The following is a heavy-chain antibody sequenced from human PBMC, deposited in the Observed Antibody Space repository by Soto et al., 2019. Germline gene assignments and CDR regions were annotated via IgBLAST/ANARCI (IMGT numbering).Heavy chain of an antibody. J-gene: IGHJ2*01. D-gene: IGHD3-10*01. CDR3: AKSGKSGWYFDL. Sequence: QVQLVESGGGVVQPGRSLSLSCAASGFTFSSYGMHWVRQAPGKGLEWVAVISYDGSNKYYADSVKGRFTISRDNSKNTLYLQMNSLRAEDTAVYYGAKSGKSGWYFDLWGRGTLVTVCS. CDR1: GFTFSSYG. V-gene: IGHV3-30*18. CDR2: ISYDGSNK.